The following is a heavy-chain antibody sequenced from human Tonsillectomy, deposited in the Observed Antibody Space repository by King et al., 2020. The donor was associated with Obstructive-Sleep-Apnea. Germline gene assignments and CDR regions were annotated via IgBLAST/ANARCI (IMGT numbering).Heavy chain of an antibody. Sequence: QLVQSGAEVKKPGASVKVSCKASGYTFTGYYMHWVRQAPGQGLEWMGWINPNSGGTNYAQKFQGWVTMTRDTSISTAYMGLSRLRSDDTAVYYCARAGVYSSGWSGSNWFDPWGQGTLVTVSS. CDR3: ARAGVYSSGWSGSNWFDP. D-gene: IGHD6-19*01. CDR1: GYTFTGYY. J-gene: IGHJ5*02. V-gene: IGHV1-2*04. CDR2: INPNSGGT.